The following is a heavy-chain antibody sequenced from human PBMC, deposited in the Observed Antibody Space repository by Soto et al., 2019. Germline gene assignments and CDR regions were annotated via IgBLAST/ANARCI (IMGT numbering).Heavy chain of an antibody. Sequence: QVQLVQSGAEVKKPGASVKVSCKASDYSFNNYGISWVRQAPGQGLEWMGWISAYKCNTDYAQELQERVTMTTDTATSTGYMEVRSLRSDDTVVYYCARDHSKFFCSSEAVYWGQGTLVTVSS. J-gene: IGHJ4*02. CDR3: ARDHSKFFCSSEAVY. D-gene: IGHD6-6*01. V-gene: IGHV1-18*01. CDR1: DYSFNNYG. CDR2: ISAYKCNT.